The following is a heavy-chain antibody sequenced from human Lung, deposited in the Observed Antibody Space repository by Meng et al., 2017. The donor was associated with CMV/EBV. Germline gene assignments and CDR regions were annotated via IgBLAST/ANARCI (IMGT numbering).Heavy chain of an antibody. J-gene: IGHJ6*02. V-gene: IGHV1-2*02. Sequence: SVXVSXXDSGYNFTGYYMHWVRQAPGQGLEWMGWINPNSGDTNYAQKFQGRVTMTGDTSITTAYMELSRLRSDDMAVYYCARVKRYCTGGSCSSTGYYGMDVWGQGTTVTVSS. CDR1: GYNFTGYY. D-gene: IGHD2-15*01. CDR2: INPNSGDT. CDR3: ARVKRYCTGGSCSSTGYYGMDV.